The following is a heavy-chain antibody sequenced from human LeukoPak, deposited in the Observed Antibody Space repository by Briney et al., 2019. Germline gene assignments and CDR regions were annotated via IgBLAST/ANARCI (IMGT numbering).Heavy chain of an antibody. D-gene: IGHD3-9*01. CDR3: AREATTYYDILTGYLY. CDR1: GGTFSSYA. J-gene: IGHJ4*02. CDR2: TIPILGIA. V-gene: IGHV1-69*04. Sequence: SLKVSCKASGGTFSSYAISWVRQAPGQGLEWMGRTIPILGIANYAQKFQGRVTITADKSTSTAYMELSSLRSEDTAVYYCAREATTYYDILTGYLYWGQGALVTVSS.